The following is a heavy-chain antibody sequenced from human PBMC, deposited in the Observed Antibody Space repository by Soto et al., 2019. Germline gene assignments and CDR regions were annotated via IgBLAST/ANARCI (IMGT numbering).Heavy chain of an antibody. CDR1: GFTFSSYA. J-gene: IGHJ3*02. D-gene: IGHD4-17*01. CDR3: ARAGLTVINAFDI. CDR2: ISYGGSNK. Sequence: GGSLRLSCAASGFTFSSYAMHWVRQAPGKGLEWVAVISYGGSNKYYADSVKGRFTISRDNSKNTLYLQMNSLRAEDTAVYYCARAGLTVINAFDIWGQGTMVTVSS. V-gene: IGHV3-30-3*01.